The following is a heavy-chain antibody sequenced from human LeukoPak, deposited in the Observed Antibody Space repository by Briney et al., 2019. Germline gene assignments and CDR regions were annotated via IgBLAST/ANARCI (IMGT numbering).Heavy chain of an antibody. V-gene: IGHV4-4*07. J-gene: IGHJ1*01. CDR1: GGSISSYY. CDR3: ARSITMVPPVGYFQH. D-gene: IGHD3-10*01. CDR2: IYTSGST. Sequence: PSETLSLTCTVSGGSISSYYWSWIRQPAGKGLECIGLIYTSGSTNYNPSLKSRVTMSADTSKNQFSLKLSSVTAADTAVYYCARSITMVPPVGYFQHWGQGTLVTVSS.